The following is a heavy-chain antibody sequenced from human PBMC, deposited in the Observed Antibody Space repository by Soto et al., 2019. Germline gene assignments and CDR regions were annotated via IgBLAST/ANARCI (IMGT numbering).Heavy chain of an antibody. D-gene: IGHD1-1*01. CDR3: XXXXXXXNDHFDY. CDR2: ISYDGTDE. Sequence: QVQLVESGGGVVQPGRSLRLSCAASGFSFSSYGMHWVRQAPGKGLEWVAMISYDGTDEYYADSVKGRFTISRDNYKXXXXXXXXXXXXXXXXXXXXXXXXXXXNDHFDYWGQGTLVTVSS. V-gene: IGHV3-30*03. J-gene: IGHJ4*02. CDR1: GFSFSSYG.